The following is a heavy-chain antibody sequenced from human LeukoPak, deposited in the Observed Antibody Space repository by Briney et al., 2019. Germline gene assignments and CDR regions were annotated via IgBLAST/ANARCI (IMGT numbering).Heavy chain of an antibody. CDR3: ARLGEMTIATRYDY. V-gene: IGHV4-39*01. CDR1: GGSISSSNYY. J-gene: IGHJ4*02. D-gene: IGHD6-6*01. CDR2: IYYTGSP. Sequence: PSETLSLTCAVSGGSISSSNYYWGWIRQPPGKGLEWIGTIYYTGSPYYNPSLKSRVTISVDTSKNRFSLKLTSVTAADTAVYYCARLGEMTIATRYDYWGQGTLVTVSS.